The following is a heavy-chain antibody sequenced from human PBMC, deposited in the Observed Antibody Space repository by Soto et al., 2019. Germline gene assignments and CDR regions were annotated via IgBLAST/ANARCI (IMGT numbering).Heavy chain of an antibody. CDR2: INHSGST. V-gene: IGHV4-34*01. Sequence: SETLSHTCAVYGGSFSGYYCSWIRQPPGKGLERIGEINHSGSTNYNPSLKSRVTISVDTTKNQFSLKLSSVTAADTAVYYCARVGTIFGVVIPYYYYGMDVWGQGTTVS. CDR3: ARVGTIFGVVIPYYYYGMDV. CDR1: GGSFSGYY. J-gene: IGHJ6*02. D-gene: IGHD3-3*01.